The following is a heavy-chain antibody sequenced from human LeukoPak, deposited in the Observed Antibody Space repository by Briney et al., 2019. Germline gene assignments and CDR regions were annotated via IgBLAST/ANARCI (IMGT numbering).Heavy chain of an antibody. CDR2: IIPIFGTA. D-gene: IGHD2-2*01. CDR1: GYTFTDHY. CDR3: ARAGDIVVTGDNWFDP. V-gene: IGHV1-69*05. J-gene: IGHJ5*02. Sequence: GASVKVSCKASGYTFTDHYMHWVRQAPGQGLEWMGGIIPIFGTANYAQKFHGRVTITTDESTSTAYMELSSQRSEDTAVYYCARAGDIVVTGDNWFDPWGQGTLVTVSS.